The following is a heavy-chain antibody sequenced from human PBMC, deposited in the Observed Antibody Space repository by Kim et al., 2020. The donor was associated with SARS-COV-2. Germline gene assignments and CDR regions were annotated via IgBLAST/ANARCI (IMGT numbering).Heavy chain of an antibody. CDR1: GDSVSSNSAA. CDR2: TYYRSKWYN. CDR3: ARNGLGVLWFGELFPFFDY. J-gene: IGHJ4*02. D-gene: IGHD3-10*01. V-gene: IGHV6-1*01. Sequence: SQTLSLTCAISGDSVSSNSAAWNWIRQSPSRGLEWLGRTYYRSKWYNDYAVSVKSRITINPDTSKNQFSLQLNSVTPEDTAVYYCARNGLGVLWFGELFPFFDYWGQGTLVTVSS.